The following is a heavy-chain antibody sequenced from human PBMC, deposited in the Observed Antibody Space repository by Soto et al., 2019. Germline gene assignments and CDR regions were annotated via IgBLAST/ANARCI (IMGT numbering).Heavy chain of an antibody. V-gene: IGHV3-21*01. CDR1: GFTFSSYS. Sequence: EVQLVESGGGLVKPGGSLRLSCAASGFTFSSYSMNWVRQAPGKGLEWVSSISSSSSYIYYADSVKGRFTISRDNAKNSLYLQMNSLRAEDTAVYYCAGVGMRFGLWAFDIWGQGTMVTVSS. CDR3: AGVGMRFGLWAFDI. J-gene: IGHJ3*02. D-gene: IGHD3-10*01. CDR2: ISSSSSYI.